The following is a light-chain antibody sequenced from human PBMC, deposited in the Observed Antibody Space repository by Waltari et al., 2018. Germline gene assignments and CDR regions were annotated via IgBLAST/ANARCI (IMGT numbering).Light chain of an antibody. CDR2: RVS. CDR3: MQGTHWPYT. CDR1: QSLVHSDGNTH. Sequence: DVVMTQSPLSLPVTLGQAASISCKSSQSLVHSDGNTHLNWFQQRPGQSPRRLIYRVSNRDSGVPDRCSGSGSGTDFTLKISRVEAEDVGVYYCMQGTHWPYTFGQGTKLDIK. V-gene: IGKV2-30*02. J-gene: IGKJ2*01.